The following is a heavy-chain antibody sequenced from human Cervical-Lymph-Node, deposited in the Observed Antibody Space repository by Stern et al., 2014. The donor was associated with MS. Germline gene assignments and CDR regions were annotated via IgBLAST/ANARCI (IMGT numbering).Heavy chain of an antibody. V-gene: IGHV3-33*01. J-gene: IGHJ6*02. CDR1: GFTFSSYG. CDR2: IWDVGSNK. Sequence: VQLVESGGGVVQPGRSLRLSCAASGFTFSSYGMHWVRQAPGKGLEWVAVIWDVGSNKYYADSVKGRFTISRDNSKNTRYLQMNSLRAEDTAVYYCARGNDGLGEDYYYYGMDVWGQGTTVTVSS. D-gene: IGHD3-10*01. CDR3: ARGNDGLGEDYYYYGMDV.